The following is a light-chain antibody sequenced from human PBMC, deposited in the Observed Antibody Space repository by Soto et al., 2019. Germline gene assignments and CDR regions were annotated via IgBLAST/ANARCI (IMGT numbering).Light chain of an antibody. J-gene: IGKJ3*01. CDR2: GAS. V-gene: IGKV3-20*01. CDR3: QQYDGSPLT. Sequence: EIVFTQSSGTLSFSPGERATLSCRASQSLSINSLAWYQQKPGQSPRLLVYGASTRDTGIPDRFRGSGSGTDFALTISSLEPEDFAMYYCQQYDGSPLTFGPGTKVDIK. CDR1: QSLSINS.